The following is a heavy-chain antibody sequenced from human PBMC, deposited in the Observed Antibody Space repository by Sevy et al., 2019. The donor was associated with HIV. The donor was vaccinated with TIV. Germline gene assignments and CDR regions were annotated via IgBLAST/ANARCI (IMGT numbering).Heavy chain of an antibody. CDR1: GFTFTSYG. D-gene: IGHD5-12*01. CDR3: AKVPGFGSGYDYAFDF. J-gene: IGHJ3*01. V-gene: IGHV3-30*02. CDR2: ISFDEKYK. Sequence: GGSLRLSCAASGFTFTSYGIHWVRQAPGKGLECVAKISFDEKYKYYAESVKGRFTISRDISKNTVFLEMNSLRPDDTGVYYCAKVPGFGSGYDYAFDFWGQGTMVTVSS.